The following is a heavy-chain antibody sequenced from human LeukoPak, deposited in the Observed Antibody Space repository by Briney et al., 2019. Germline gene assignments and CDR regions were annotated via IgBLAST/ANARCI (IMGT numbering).Heavy chain of an antibody. D-gene: IGHD3-3*01. V-gene: IGHV3-23*01. CDR3: ANLWSYYFDY. CDR1: GFTFSSYG. J-gene: IGHJ4*02. Sequence: PGGSLRLSCAASGFTFSSYGMHWVRQAPGKGLEWVSAISGSGSYTYYADSVKGRFTISRDNSKNTLYLQMNSLRAEDTAVYYCANLWSYYFDYWGQGTLVTVSS. CDR2: ISGSGSYT.